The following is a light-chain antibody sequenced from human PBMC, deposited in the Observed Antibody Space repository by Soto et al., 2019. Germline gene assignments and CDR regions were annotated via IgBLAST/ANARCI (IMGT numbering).Light chain of an antibody. J-gene: IGKJ2*01. CDR2: DAS. V-gene: IGKV3-11*01. CDR1: QSVSSY. Sequence: EIVLTQSPATLSLSPGERATLSCRASQSVSSYLAWYQQKPGQAPRLLIYDASNRATGIPARFSGRRSGTDFTLTISSLEPEDFAVYYCQQRSNWPRYTFGQGTKLEIK. CDR3: QQRSNWPRYT.